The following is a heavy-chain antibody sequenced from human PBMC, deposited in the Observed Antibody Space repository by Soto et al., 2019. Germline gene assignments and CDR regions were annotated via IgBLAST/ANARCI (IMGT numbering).Heavy chain of an antibody. CDR1: GFTFSSYA. V-gene: IGHV3-23*01. CDR2: ISGSGGST. CDR3: AKVGLVVVRAYYFDY. Sequence: GGSLRLSCAASGFTFSSYAMSWVRQAPGKGLEWVSAISGSGGSTYYADSVKGRFTISRDNSKNTLYLQMNSLRAEDTAVYYCAKVGLVVVRAYYFDYWGLGTLVTVSS. J-gene: IGHJ4*02. D-gene: IGHD3-22*01.